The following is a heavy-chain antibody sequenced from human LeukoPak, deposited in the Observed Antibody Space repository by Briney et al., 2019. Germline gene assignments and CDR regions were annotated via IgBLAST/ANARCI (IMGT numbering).Heavy chain of an antibody. Sequence: PSETLSLTCTVSGGSISSYYWSWIRQPPGKGLEWIGYIYYSGSTNYNRSLNGRVTISVETSKDQFALKLCSVTAAATAGYYCARSAAQYYFDYWGQRTLVTVSS. D-gene: IGHD2-15*01. J-gene: IGHJ4*02. CDR3: ARSAAQYYFDY. V-gene: IGHV4-59*08. CDR2: IYYSGST. CDR1: GGSISSYY.